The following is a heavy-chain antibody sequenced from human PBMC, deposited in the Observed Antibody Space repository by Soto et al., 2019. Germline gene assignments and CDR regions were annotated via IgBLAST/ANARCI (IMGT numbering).Heavy chain of an antibody. CDR1: GFTFSSYS. J-gene: IGHJ6*02. Sequence: EVQLVESGGGLVQPGGSLRLSCAASGFTFSSYSMNWVRQAPGKGLEWVSYISSSSSTIYYADSVKGRFTISRDNAKNSLYLQMNSLRDEDTAVYYCARALLWFGEAVYYYYGMDVWGQGTTVTVSS. CDR3: ARALLWFGEAVYYYYGMDV. D-gene: IGHD3-10*01. V-gene: IGHV3-48*02. CDR2: ISSSSSTI.